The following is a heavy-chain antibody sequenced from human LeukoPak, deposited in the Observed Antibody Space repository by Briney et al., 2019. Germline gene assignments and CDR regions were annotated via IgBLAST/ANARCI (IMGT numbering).Heavy chain of an antibody. CDR1: GGSISSGGYY. V-gene: IGHV4-31*03. CDR3: AREPRITMARGVIIGYFDY. D-gene: IGHD3-10*01. J-gene: IGHJ4*02. CDR2: IYYSGST. Sequence: PSQTLSLTCTVSGGSISSGGYYWSWIRQHPGKGLEWIGYIYYSGSTYYNPSLKSRVTISVDTSKNQFSLKLSSVTAADTAVYYCAREPRITMARGVIIGYFDYWGQGTLVTVSS.